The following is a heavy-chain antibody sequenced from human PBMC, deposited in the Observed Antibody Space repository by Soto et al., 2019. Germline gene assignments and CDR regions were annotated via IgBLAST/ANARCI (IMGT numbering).Heavy chain of an antibody. V-gene: IGHV4-31*03. CDR2: IYYRGST. CDR1: GGSISSGGYY. Sequence: SETLSLTCTVSGGSISSGGYYWSWIRQHPGKGLEWIGYIYYRGSTYYNTSLKRRVTKSVDTSKNQFSLKLSSVTAADTAVYYCARVHPAYYGMDVWGQGTTVTVSS. CDR3: ARVHPAYYGMDV. J-gene: IGHJ6*02.